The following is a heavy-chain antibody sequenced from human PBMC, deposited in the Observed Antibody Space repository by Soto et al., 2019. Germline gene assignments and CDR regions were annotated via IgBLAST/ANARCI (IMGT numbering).Heavy chain of an antibody. Sequence: EVQLVESGGGLVQPGGSLKLSCAASGFTFSGSAMHWVRQASGKGLEWVGRIRSKANSYATAYAASVKGRFTISRDDSKNTAYLQMNSLKTEDTAVYYCTRRRDEFDYWGQGTLVTVSS. CDR3: TRRRDEFDY. V-gene: IGHV3-73*02. CDR1: GFTFSGSA. J-gene: IGHJ4*02. CDR2: IRSKANSYAT.